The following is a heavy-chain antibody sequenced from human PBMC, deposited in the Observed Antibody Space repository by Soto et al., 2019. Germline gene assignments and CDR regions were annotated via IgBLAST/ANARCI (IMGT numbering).Heavy chain of an antibody. CDR1: GFTFSSYG. CDR3: ARDRGGGEAAGFDP. CDR2: IWYDGSNK. Sequence: QVQLVESGGGVVQPGRSLRLSCAASGFTFSSYGMHWVRQAPGKGLEWVAVIWYDGSNKYYADSVKGRFTISRDNSKNTRYLQMNSLRAEDTAVYYCARDRGGGEAAGFDPWGQGTLVTVSS. J-gene: IGHJ5*02. V-gene: IGHV3-33*01. D-gene: IGHD6-13*01.